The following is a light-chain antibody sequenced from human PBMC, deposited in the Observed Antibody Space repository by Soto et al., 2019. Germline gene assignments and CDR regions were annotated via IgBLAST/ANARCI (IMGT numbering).Light chain of an antibody. J-gene: IGLJ3*02. CDR2: DVT. V-gene: IGLV2-14*01. Sequence: QSALTQPASVSGSPGQSITISCTGTSSDVGGYNYVPWYQQHPGKAPKLMIFDVTNRPSGVSNRFSGSKSGNTASLTISGLQAEDEADYYCNSYTSSSTGVFGGGTKLTVL. CDR3: NSYTSSSTGV. CDR1: SSDVGGYNY.